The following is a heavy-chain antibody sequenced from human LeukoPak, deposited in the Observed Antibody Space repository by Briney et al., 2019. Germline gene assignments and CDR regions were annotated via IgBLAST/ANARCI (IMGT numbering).Heavy chain of an antibody. CDR1: GFRLSDYS. CDR2: IKSRTDGGTT. V-gene: IGHV3-15*01. Sequence: GGSLRLSCAASGFRLSDYSMNWVRQAPGKGLEWVGRIKSRTDGGTTDYAGPVKGRFTISRDDSKNTLYLQMNSLKTEDTAVYYCTTTGSRRYYYYFDFWGQGALVTVSS. CDR3: TTTGSRRYYYYFDF. J-gene: IGHJ4*02. D-gene: IGHD1-26*01.